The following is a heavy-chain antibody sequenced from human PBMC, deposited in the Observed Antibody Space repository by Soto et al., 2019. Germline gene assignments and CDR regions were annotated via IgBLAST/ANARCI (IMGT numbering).Heavy chain of an antibody. V-gene: IGHV5-51*01. Sequence: HGESLKISCKASGYIFTDYWIGWVRQMPGKGLEWMGIIYPGDSDTKYSPSFQGQVTMSADKSISTAYLQWNSLKASDTAMYYCARDGLSSSSSFDYWGQGTLVTVSS. D-gene: IGHD6-6*01. CDR1: GYIFTDYW. J-gene: IGHJ4*02. CDR2: IYPGDSDT. CDR3: ARDGLSSSSSFDY.